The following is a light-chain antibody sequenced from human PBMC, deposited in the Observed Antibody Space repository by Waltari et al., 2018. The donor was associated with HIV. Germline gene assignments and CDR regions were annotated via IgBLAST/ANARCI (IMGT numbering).Light chain of an antibody. CDR3: CSYASGSTVV. CDR2: EVS. CDR1: SSDLGSYDL. V-gene: IGLV2-23*02. J-gene: IGLJ1*01. Sequence: QSALTQPASVSGSPGQSITISCTGTSSDLGSYDLVSWYQQHPGKAPKFMISEVSKRPSGVSHRFSGSKSGNTASLIISGLHAEDEADYYCCSYASGSTVVFGTGTKVTVL.